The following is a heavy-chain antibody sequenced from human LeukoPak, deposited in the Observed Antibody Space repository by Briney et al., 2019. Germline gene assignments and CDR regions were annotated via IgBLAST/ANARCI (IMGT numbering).Heavy chain of an antibody. Sequence: ASVKVSCKASGGTVSSYAISWVRQAPGQGLEWMGGIIPIFGTANYAQKFQGRVTITADESTSTAYMELSSLRSEDTAVYYCARAGYSSSWYIYYYYGMDVWGQGTRSPSP. D-gene: IGHD6-13*01. J-gene: IGHJ6*02. CDR3: ARAGYSSSWYIYYYYGMDV. CDR1: GGTVSSYA. V-gene: IGHV1-69*13. CDR2: IIPIFGTA.